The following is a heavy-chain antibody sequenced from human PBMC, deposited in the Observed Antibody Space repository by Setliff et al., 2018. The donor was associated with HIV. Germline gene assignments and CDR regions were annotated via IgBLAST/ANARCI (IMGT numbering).Heavy chain of an antibody. CDR1: GGSICSHC. J-gene: IGHJ6*03. Sequence: PSETLSLTCTVSGGSICSHCWSWIRQSPGKALEWIGYIYASGSIIYNPSLKSRVTISVDTSKNQFSLKLSSVTAADTAVYYCARDGPLEGSYRYYYYYMDVWGKGTTVTVSS. V-gene: IGHV4-59*11. D-gene: IGHD3-16*02. CDR2: IYASGSI. CDR3: ARDGPLEGSYRYYYYYMDV.